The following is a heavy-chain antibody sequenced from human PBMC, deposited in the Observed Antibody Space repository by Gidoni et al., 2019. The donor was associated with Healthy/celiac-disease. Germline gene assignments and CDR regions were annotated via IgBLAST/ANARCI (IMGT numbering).Heavy chain of an antibody. D-gene: IGHD6-6*01. Sequence: QLQLVQSGAEVKKPASSVKVSCQASGGTFSSYAISWVRQAPGQGLEWMGGIIPIFGTANYAQKFQGRVTITADESTSTAYMELSSLRAEDTAVYYCARDRSIASGVRGGYYFDYWGQGTLVTVSS. J-gene: IGHJ4*02. CDR1: GGTFSSYA. CDR2: IIPIFGTA. V-gene: IGHV1-69*01. CDR3: ARDRSIASGVRGGYYFDY.